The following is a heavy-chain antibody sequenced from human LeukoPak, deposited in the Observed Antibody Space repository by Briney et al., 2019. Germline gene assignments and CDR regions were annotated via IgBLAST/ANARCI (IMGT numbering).Heavy chain of an antibody. CDR1: GYTLTSYA. CDR2: INTNTGNP. J-gene: IGHJ4*02. CDR3: ARELVITRGSVPHFDY. V-gene: IGHV7-4-1*02. Sequence: ASVKVSCKASGYTLTSYAMNWVRQAPGQGLEWMGWINTNTGNPTYAQGFTGRFVFSLDTSVSTAYLQISSLKAEDTAVYYCARELVITRGSVPHFDYWGQGTLVTVSS. D-gene: IGHD3-22*01.